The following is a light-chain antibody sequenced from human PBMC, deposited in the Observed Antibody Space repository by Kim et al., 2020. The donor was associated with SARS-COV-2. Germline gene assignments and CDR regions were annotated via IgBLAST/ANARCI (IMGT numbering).Light chain of an antibody. V-gene: IGKV3-15*01. Sequence: SLSPGERATLSCRASQSISSNLAWYQQKPGQAPRVLIYGASARATGIPARFSGSGSGTEFTLTISNLQSEDSAVYYCQQYAYWRAFGQGTRLEIK. CDR3: QQYAYWRA. CDR2: GAS. CDR1: QSISSN. J-gene: IGKJ5*01.